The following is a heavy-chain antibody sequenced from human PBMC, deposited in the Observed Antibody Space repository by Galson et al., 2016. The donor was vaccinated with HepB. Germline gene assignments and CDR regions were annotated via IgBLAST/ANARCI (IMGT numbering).Heavy chain of an antibody. D-gene: IGHD2-2*03. CDR2: TNGDGDSR. V-gene: IGHV3-64*02. Sequence: SLRLSCAASGFTFGSYSMHWVRQAPGQGLEYVSATNGDGDSRYYADSVKGRFTISRDNSKNMLYLRMDSPRSEDMAVYYCARVGSGYDYWGQGTLVTVSS. J-gene: IGHJ4*02. CDR3: ARVGSGYDY. CDR1: GFTFGSYS.